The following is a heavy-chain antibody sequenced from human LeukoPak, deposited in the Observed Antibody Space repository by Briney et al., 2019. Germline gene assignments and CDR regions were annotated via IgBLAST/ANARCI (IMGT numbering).Heavy chain of an antibody. D-gene: IGHD5-18*01. V-gene: IGHV4-59*01. Sequence: SETLSLTCTVSGGSISGYYWSWIRQPPGKGLEWIGHIYYSGSTNYNPSLKSRVTISVDTSKNKFSLNLRSVTAADTAVYYCARAPDIYSYGGFDYWGQGTLVIVSP. CDR2: IYYSGST. CDR1: GGSISGYY. CDR3: ARAPDIYSYGGFDY. J-gene: IGHJ4*02.